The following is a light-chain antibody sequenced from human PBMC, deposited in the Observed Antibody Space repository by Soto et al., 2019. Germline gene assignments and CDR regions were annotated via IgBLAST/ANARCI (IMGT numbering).Light chain of an antibody. V-gene: IGLV1-47*01. Sequence: QSVLTQPPSASGTPGQGVTISCSGAYSNVGTNYVYWYQQFPGTAPKLLIYRDNQRASGVPDRFSGSKSGTSASLAISGLRSEDEAEYYCAAWDDSPSAHVVFGGGTQLTVL. CDR3: AAWDDSPSAHVV. J-gene: IGLJ2*01. CDR2: RDN. CDR1: YSNVGTNY.